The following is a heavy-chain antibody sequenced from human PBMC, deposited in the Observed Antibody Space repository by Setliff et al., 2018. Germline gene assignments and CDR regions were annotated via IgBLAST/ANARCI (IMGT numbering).Heavy chain of an antibody. Sequence: PSETLSLPCTVSGDSIRRSTYYWGWIRQSPGKGLDWIGTVDHSGNTFYNPSLKSRVTISVDTSKNQFSLKLTSVSAADTAVYYCARRDSTGFYGYSFYFWGQGTLVTVSS. V-gene: IGHV4-39*01. J-gene: IGHJ4*02. CDR3: ARRDSTGFYGYSFYF. CDR2: VDHSGNT. D-gene: IGHD3-22*01. CDR1: GDSIRRSTYY.